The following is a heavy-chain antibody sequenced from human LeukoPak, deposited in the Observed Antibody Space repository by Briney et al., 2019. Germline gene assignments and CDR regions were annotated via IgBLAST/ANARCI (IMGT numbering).Heavy chain of an antibody. CDR2: FDPEEGEG. V-gene: IGHV1-24*01. J-gene: IGHJ4*02. CDR3: STDLWGYCNGDCFPTEY. Sequence: ASVKVSCKVSGYTLSELAMHWVRQAPGKGLEWMGGFDPEEGEGVSAQKLQARITMTKDTSTNTAYMELSSLRSEDTAVYFCSTDLWGYCNGDCFPTEYWGQGSLVTVSS. D-gene: IGHD2-21*02. CDR1: GYTLSELA.